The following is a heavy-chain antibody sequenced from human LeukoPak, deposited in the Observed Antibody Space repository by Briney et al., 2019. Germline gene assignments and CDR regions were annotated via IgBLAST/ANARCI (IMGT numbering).Heavy chain of an antibody. CDR2: IYHSGST. J-gene: IGHJ4*02. V-gene: IGHV4-59*12. D-gene: IGHD3-10*01. CDR3: AGGYGSGSYRFDY. CDR1: GGSISSYY. Sequence: PSETLSLTCTVSGGSISSYYWSWIRQPPGKGLEWIGYIYHSGSTTYNPSLKSRLTISLDRSNNHFSLKLSSVTAADTAVYYCAGGYGSGSYRFDYWGQGTLVTVSS.